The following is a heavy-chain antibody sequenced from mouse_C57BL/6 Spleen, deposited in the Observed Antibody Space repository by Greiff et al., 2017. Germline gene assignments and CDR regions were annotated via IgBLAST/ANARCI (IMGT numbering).Heavy chain of an antibody. D-gene: IGHD2-4*01. Sequence: VQLQQSGPELVKPGASVKISCKASGYTFTDYYMNWVKQSHGKSLEWIGDINPNNGGTSYNQKFKGKATLTVDKSSSTAYMALRSLTSEDSAVYCSARGEYEYDYFDYWGQGTTLTVSS. V-gene: IGHV1-26*01. CDR2: INPNNGGT. J-gene: IGHJ2*01. CDR1: GYTFTDYY. CDR3: ARGEYEYDYFDY.